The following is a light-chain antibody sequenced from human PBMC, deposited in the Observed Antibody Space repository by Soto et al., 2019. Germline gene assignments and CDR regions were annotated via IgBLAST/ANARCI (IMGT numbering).Light chain of an antibody. CDR2: AAS. Sequence: EIVLTQSPGTLSLSPGERATLSCRASRSVDSKDLAWYQQRPGQAPRILIFAASSRATGIPDRFSGSGSGTDFTLTISRLEPGDFAVYYCQQYGYSSWTFGQGPNVDIK. CDR3: QQYGYSSWT. V-gene: IGKV3-20*01. J-gene: IGKJ1*01. CDR1: RSVDSKD.